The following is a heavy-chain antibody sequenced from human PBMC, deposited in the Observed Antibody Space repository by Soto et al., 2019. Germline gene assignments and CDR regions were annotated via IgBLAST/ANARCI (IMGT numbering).Heavy chain of an antibody. CDR1: GFTFDDYA. D-gene: IGHD3-3*01. CDR2: ISWNSGSI. V-gene: IGHV3-9*03. J-gene: IGHJ4*02. CDR3: AKGGRFLEWLPFDY. Sequence: EVQLVESGGGLVQPGRSLRLSCAASGFTFDDYAMHWVRQAPGKGLEWVSGISWNSGSIGYADSVKGRFTISRDNAKNSLYLQMNSLRAEDMALYYCAKGGRFLEWLPFDYWGQGTLVTVSS.